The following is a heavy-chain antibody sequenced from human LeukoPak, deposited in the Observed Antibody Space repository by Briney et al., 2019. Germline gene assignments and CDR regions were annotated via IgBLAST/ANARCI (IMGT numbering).Heavy chain of an antibody. Sequence: SVKVSCTASGGTFSSYAISWVRQAPGHGLEWMGEVLPLFCTANYAQKFQGQVTITADESTNTAYMERSSLSSDETAVYFCVTLGSTGDYYGSGSHYAYCDFWGRGTRVTVSS. J-gene: IGHJ4*02. CDR2: VLPLFCTA. V-gene: IGHV1-69*01. CDR1: GGTFSSYA. CDR3: VTLGSTGDYYGSGSHYAYCDF. D-gene: IGHD3-10*01.